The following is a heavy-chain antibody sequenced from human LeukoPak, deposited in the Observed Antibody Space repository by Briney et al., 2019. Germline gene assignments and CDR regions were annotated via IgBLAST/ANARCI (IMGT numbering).Heavy chain of an antibody. CDR1: GGSFSGYY. V-gene: IGHV4-34*01. D-gene: IGHD5-12*01. CDR3: ARVIVATGPDY. J-gene: IGHJ4*02. CDR2: INHSGST. Sequence: SETLSLTCAVYGGSFSGYYWSWIRQPPGKGPEWIGEINHSGSTNYNPSLKSRVTISVDTSKNQFSLKLSSVTAADTAVYYCARVIVATGPDYWGQGTLVTVSS.